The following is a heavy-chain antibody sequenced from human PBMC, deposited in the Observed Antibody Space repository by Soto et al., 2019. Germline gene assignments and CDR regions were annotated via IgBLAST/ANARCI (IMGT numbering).Heavy chain of an antibody. Sequence: GGSLRLSCAAPGFTFCSFALSWGRQAPGEGGEWGSAISGSGGSTYYADSVKGRFTISRDNSMNTLYLQMNSLRAEDTAVYYCAKESSSGWYWYYFDYWGQGTLVTVSS. D-gene: IGHD6-19*01. CDR1: GFTFCSFA. V-gene: IGHV3-23*01. CDR3: AKESSSGWYWYYFDY. CDR2: ISGSGGST. J-gene: IGHJ4*02.